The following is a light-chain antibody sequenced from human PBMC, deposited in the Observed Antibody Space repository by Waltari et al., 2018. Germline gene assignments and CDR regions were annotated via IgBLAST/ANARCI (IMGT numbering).Light chain of an antibody. CDR3: QQANTFPLT. J-gene: IGKJ4*01. V-gene: IGKV1-12*01. CDR1: QDISIW. Sequence: DIQMXXXPXSVSASVGXXXXITCRESQDISIWLAWYQQQPGKAPKFLIYDASTLQSGVPSRFSGRGSGTDFTLTISSLQPEDFATYYCQQANTFPLTFGGGTKVEMK. CDR2: DAS.